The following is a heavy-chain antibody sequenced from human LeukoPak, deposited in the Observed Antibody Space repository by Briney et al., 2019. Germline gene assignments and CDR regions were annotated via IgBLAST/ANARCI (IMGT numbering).Heavy chain of an antibody. CDR3: AKSYRSSGWYFDY. V-gene: IGHV3-53*01. CDR1: GFTVSGNY. CDR2: IYSGRTT. J-gene: IGHJ4*02. D-gene: IGHD6-19*01. Sequence: GGSLRLSCAGSGFTVSGNYMSWVRQAPGKGLEWVTSIYSGRTTYYADSVKGRFTISRDDFKNTVYLQMNSLRAEDTAVYYCAKSYRSSGWYFDYWGQGTLVTVSS.